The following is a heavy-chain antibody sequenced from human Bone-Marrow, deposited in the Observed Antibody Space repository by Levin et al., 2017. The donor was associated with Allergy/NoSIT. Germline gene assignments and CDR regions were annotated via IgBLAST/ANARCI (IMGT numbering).Heavy chain of an antibody. V-gene: IGHV1-69*04. CDR1: GGTFSSYA. D-gene: IGHD4-17*01. Sequence: SVKVSCKASGGTFSSYAISWVRQAPGQGLEWMGRIIPILGIANYAQKFQGRVTITADKSTRTAYMELSSLRSEDTAVYYCASLTTVTSLAVYGMDVWGQGTTVTVSS. J-gene: IGHJ6*02. CDR2: IIPILGIA. CDR3: ASLTTVTSLAVYGMDV.